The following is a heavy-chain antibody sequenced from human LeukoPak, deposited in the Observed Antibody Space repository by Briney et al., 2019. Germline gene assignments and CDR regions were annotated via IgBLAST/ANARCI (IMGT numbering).Heavy chain of an antibody. CDR1: GLTFSTSG. CDR3: ATETNGRHYDY. J-gene: IGHJ4*02. CDR2: IGPTGTDR. V-gene: IGHV3-21*06. D-gene: IGHD1-14*01. Sequence: GGSLRLSCTASGLTFSTSGFNWVRQAPGKGLEWVASIGPTGTDRYHADSIKGRFTISRDNANNFLYLQMNSLRAEDTAVYYCATETNGRHYDYWGQGTLLTVSS.